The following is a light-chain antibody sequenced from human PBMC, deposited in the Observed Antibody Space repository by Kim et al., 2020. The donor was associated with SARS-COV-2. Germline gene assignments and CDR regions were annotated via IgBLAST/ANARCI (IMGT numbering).Light chain of an antibody. CDR3: QKYDGAPWT. J-gene: IGKJ1*01. CDR1: QGIRNY. V-gene: IGKV1-27*01. CDR2: AAS. Sequence: DIQMTQSPSSLSASVGDRVTITCRASQGIRNYLAWYQQKPGKVPKLLIYAASTLQSGVPSRFSGSGSGTDFTLTISSLQPEDVATYYCQKYDGAPWTFGQGTKGDIK.